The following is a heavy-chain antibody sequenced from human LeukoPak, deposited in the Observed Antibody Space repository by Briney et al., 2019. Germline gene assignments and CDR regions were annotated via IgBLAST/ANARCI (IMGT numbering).Heavy chain of an antibody. D-gene: IGHD3/OR15-3a*01. CDR2: IYHSGST. J-gene: IGHJ5*02. CDR3: ARGVSLDMFAASRDNWFDP. V-gene: IGHV4-4*02. Sequence: PSGTLSLTCGVSGGSISSSNWWGWVRQPPGKGLEWIGEIYHSGSTNYNPSLKSRVTISSDKSKNQFSLKLSSVTAADTAVYYCARGVSLDMFAASRDNWFDPWGQGTLVTVSS. CDR1: GGSISSSNW.